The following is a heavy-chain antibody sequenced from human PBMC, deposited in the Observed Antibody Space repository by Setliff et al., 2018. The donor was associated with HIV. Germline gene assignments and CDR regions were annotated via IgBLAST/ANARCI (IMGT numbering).Heavy chain of an antibody. V-gene: IGHV3-30*04. J-gene: IGHJ3*02. CDR1: GFTFSSYA. CDR3: ARAYYDVLTDYHYAFDI. Sequence: GGSLRLSCAASGFTFSSYAMHWVRQAPGKGLEWVALIYNDGSKKYYADSVKGRFTIPRDNSKNTLYLQMNSLKAEDTAVYYCARAYYDVLTDYHYAFDIWGQGTMVTVSS. D-gene: IGHD3-9*01. CDR2: IYNDGSKK.